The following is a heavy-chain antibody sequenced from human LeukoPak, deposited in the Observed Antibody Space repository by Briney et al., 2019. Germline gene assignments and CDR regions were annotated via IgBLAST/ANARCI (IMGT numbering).Heavy chain of an antibody. J-gene: IGHJ4*02. CDR1: GFTHSIHR. D-gene: IGHD1-14*01. CDR2: ISPSGTTI. V-gene: IGHV3-48*02. CDR3: ARVRGPKDHEANLGY. Sequence: GGSQRLSCPASGFTHSIHRVMGLRQAPGKGLEWVSYISPSGTTIFYADSVKGRFTISRDNAKNSVFLQMSSLRDEDTAVYNCARVRGPKDHEANLGYWREGTLVTVSS.